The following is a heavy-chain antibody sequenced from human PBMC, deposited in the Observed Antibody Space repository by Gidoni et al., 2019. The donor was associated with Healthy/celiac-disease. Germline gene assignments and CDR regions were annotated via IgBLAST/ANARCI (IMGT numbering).Heavy chain of an antibody. D-gene: IGHD3-10*01. Sequence: QVTLRESGPALVKPTQTLTLTCPFSGFSLSTSGMCVSWIRQPPGKALEWLALIDWDDDKYYSTSLKTRLTISKDTSKNQVVLTMTNMDPVDTATYYCARDYGSGSYNYYYGMDVWGQGTTVTVSS. CDR3: ARDYGSGSYNYYYGMDV. CDR2: IDWDDDK. CDR1: GFSLSTSGMC. V-gene: IGHV2-70*01. J-gene: IGHJ6*02.